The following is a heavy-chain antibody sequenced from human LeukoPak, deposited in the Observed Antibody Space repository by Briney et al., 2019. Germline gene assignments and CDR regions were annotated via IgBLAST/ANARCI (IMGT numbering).Heavy chain of an antibody. D-gene: IGHD3-16*02. CDR1: GFTFSSYS. CDR2: ISSSSYI. Sequence: GGSLRLSCAASGFTFSSYSMNWVRQAPGKGLEWVSSISSSSYIYYADSVKGRFTISRDNAKNSLYLQMNSLRAEDTAVYYCARDEYYDYVWGSYRDFDYWGQGTLVTVSS. CDR3: ARDEYYDYVWGSYRDFDY. V-gene: IGHV3-21*01. J-gene: IGHJ4*02.